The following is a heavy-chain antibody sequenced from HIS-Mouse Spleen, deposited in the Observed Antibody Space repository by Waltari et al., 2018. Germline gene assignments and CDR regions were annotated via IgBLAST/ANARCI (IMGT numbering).Heavy chain of an antibody. V-gene: IGHV4-39*07. J-gene: IGHJ4*02. CDR2: IYYSGST. CDR1: GGPISHSCYY. CDR3: ARDPRWNDGIDY. D-gene: IGHD1-1*01. Sequence: QLQLQESGPGLVTPSETLSLTFTVAGGPISHSCYYWGWIRQPPGKGLEWIGSIYYSGSTYYNPSLKSRVTISVDTSKNQFSLKLSSVTAADTAVYYCARDPRWNDGIDYWGQGTLVTVSS.